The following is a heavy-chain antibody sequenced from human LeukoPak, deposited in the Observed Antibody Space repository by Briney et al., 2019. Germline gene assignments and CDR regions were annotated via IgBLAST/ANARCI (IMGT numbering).Heavy chain of an antibody. CDR3: ARVTIRSGSPLHAFDI. CDR2: IYYSGST. D-gene: IGHD3-22*01. J-gene: IGHJ3*02. CDR1: GGSISSSSYY. V-gene: IGHV4-39*07. Sequence: PSETLSLTCTLSGGSISSSSYYWDCLRQPPERGLEWIGSIYYSGSTYYNPSLKSRVIISVDTSKNQFSLKLTSVTAADTAVYYCARVTIRSGSPLHAFDIWGQGTMVTVSS.